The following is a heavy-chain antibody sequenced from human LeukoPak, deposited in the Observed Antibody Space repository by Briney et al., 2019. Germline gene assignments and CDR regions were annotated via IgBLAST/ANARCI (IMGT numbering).Heavy chain of an antibody. CDR2: FSGSGGST. V-gene: IGHV3-23*01. D-gene: IGHD5-18*01. J-gene: IGHJ4*02. Sequence: GGSLRLSCAASGLTFSGYAMSWVRQAPGKGLEWVSAFSGSGGSTYYADSVKGRFTISRDNSKNTLNLQMNSLRAEDTAVYYCANRRGYSYGYEFDYWGQGTLVTVSS. CDR3: ANRRGYSYGYEFDY. CDR1: GLTFSGYA.